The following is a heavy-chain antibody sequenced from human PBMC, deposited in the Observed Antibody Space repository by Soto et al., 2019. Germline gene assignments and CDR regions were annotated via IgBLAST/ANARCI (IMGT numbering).Heavy chain of an antibody. CDR2: IIPIFGTA. J-gene: IGHJ6*02. D-gene: IGHD6-13*01. CDR3: ARDGKQPLVRWRGNGGMDV. CDR1: GGTFSSYA. V-gene: IGHV1-69*12. Sequence: QVQLVQSGAEVKKPGSSVKVSCKASGGTFSSYAISWVRQAPGQGLEWMGGIIPIFGTANYAQKFQGRVKITGDEXXSXAXXELSRLRSEDTAVYYCARDGKQPLVRWRGNGGMDVWGQGTTVTVSS.